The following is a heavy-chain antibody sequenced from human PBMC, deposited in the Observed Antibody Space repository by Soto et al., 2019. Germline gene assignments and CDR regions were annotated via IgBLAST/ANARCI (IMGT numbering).Heavy chain of an antibody. CDR2: IYYSGST. Sequence: QVQLQESGPGLVKPSETLSLTCTVSGGSISSYYWSWIRQPPGKGLEWIGYIYYSGSTNYNPSLKSRVTITVDTSKNQVSLKLSSVTAADTDVYYCARRYGSCFDYWGQGTLVTVSS. D-gene: IGHD5-18*01. J-gene: IGHJ4*02. CDR1: GGSISSYY. CDR3: ARRYGSCFDY. V-gene: IGHV4-59*08.